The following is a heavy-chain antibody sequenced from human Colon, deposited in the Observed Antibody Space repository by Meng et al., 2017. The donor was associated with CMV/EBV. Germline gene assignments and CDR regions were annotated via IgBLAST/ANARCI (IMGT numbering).Heavy chain of an antibody. CDR2: IDQDGSAA. D-gene: IGHD5-24*01. V-gene: IGHV3-7*01. J-gene: IGHJ4*02. CDR1: GFSVRTNY. CDR3: ARDDGDY. Sequence: SLVLSCAASGFSVRTNYISWVRQGPGKGLEWVASIDQDGSAAFYGDSVKGRFTISRDNARNSVYLQMNSLRAEDTALYYCARDDGDYTGQGTLVTVSS.